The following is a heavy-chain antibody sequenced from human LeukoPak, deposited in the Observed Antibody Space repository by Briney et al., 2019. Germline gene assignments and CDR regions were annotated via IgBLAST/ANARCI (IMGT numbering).Heavy chain of an antibody. CDR2: IIPIFGTA. V-gene: IGHV1-69*05. Sequence: EASVKVSCKASGYTFTSYYMHWVRQAPGQGLEWMGGIIPIFGTANYAQKFQGRVTITTDESTSTAYMELSSLRSEDTAVYYCARVDLWGQRDFRYYWGQGTLVTVSS. CDR3: ARVDLWGQRDFRYY. CDR1: GYTFTSYY. J-gene: IGHJ4*02. D-gene: IGHD2/OR15-2a*01.